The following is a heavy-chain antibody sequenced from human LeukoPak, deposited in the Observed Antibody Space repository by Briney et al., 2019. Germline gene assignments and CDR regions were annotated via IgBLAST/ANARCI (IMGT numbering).Heavy chain of an antibody. CDR1: GFTFSSYG. CDR3: AKERLPYNYYYYGMDV. CDR2: ISYDGSNK. Sequence: PGGSLRLSCAASGFTFSSYGMHWVRQAPGKGLEWVAVISYDGSNKYYADSVKGRFTTSRDNSKNTLYLQMNSLRAEDTAVYYCAKERLPYNYYYYGMDVWGQGTTVTVSS. J-gene: IGHJ6*02. V-gene: IGHV3-30*18.